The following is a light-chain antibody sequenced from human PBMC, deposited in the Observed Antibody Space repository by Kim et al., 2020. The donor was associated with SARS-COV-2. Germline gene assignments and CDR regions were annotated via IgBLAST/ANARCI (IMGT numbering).Light chain of an antibody. J-gene: IGKJ2*01. CDR2: GAF. Sequence: LIPGERATLSCRASQSIYRTYLAWFQQIPGQPPRLLIYGAFTRATGIPDRFSGSGSGTDFTLTISRLEPEDSAVYYCQQYDTSSYTFGPGTKLEI. V-gene: IGKV3-20*01. CDR1: QSIYRTY. CDR3: QQYDTSSYT.